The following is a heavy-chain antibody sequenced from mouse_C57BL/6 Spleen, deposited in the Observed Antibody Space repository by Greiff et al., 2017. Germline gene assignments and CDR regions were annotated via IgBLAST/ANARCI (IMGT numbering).Heavy chain of an antibody. D-gene: IGHD2-2*01. Sequence: QVQLQQPGAELVMPGASVKLSCKASGYTFTSYWMHWVKQRPGQGLEWIGEIDPSDSYTNYNQKFKGKSTWTVDKSSSTAYMQLSRLTSEDSAVYYCARGGEDGYDERTWFAYWGQGTLVTVSA. J-gene: IGHJ3*01. V-gene: IGHV1-69*01. CDR1: GYTFTSYW. CDR3: ARGGEDGYDERTWFAY. CDR2: IDPSDSYT.